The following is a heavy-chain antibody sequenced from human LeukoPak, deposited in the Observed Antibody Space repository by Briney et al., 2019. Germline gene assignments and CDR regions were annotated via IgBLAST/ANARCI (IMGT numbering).Heavy chain of an antibody. J-gene: IGHJ4*02. CDR2: IYYSGST. CDR1: GGSISSSSCY. V-gene: IGHV4-39*01. CDR3: ARGDYYGSGSYYQSPPDY. D-gene: IGHD3-10*01. Sequence: SETLSLTCTVSGGSISSSSCYWGWIRQPPGKGLEWIGSIYYSGSTYYNPSLKSRVTISVDTSKNQFSLKLSSVTAADTAVYYCARGDYYGSGSYYQSPPDYWGQGTLVTVSS.